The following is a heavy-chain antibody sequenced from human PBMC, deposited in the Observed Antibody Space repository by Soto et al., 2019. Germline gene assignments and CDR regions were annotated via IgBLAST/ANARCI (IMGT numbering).Heavy chain of an antibody. CDR2: VSTSGGRT. Sequence: EVQLLESGGGLVQPGGSLRLSCVASGFTFRSYDMFWVRQAPGKGPEWVSFVSTSGGRTEYADYVRGRFTISRENAENTLSLQMNSLSVDDTAGYYCVRKGYETGWYSDQWGQGTLVTVSS. J-gene: IGHJ4*02. CDR1: GFTFRSYD. D-gene: IGHD6-19*01. CDR3: VRKGYETGWYSDQ. V-gene: IGHV3-23*01.